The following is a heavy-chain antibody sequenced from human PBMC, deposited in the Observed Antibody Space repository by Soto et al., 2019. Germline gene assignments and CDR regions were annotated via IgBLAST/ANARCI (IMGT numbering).Heavy chain of an antibody. CDR3: ARAYGGYADY. CDR1: GGSISSYY. J-gene: IGHJ4*02. Sequence: QVQLQESGPGLVKPSETLSLTCTVSGGSISSYYWSWIRQPPGKGLEWIGYIYYSGSTNYNPSLKRRVTISVDTSKNQFSLKLSSVTAADTAVYDCARAYGGYADYWGQGALVTGSS. D-gene: IGHD5-12*01. CDR2: IYYSGST. V-gene: IGHV4-59*01.